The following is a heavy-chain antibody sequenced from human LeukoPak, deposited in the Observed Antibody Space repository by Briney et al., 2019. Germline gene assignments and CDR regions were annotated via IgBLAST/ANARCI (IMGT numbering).Heavy chain of an antibody. CDR3: ARGGIAAAGTNL. CDR1: GGTFSSYA. V-gene: IGHV1-69*13. J-gene: IGHJ5*02. Sequence: SVKVSCKASGGTFSSYAISWVRQAPGQGLEWMGGIIPIFGTANYAQKFQGRVTITADESTSTAYMELRSLRSDDTAVYYCARGGIAAAGTNLWGQGTLVTVSS. CDR2: IIPIFGTA. D-gene: IGHD6-13*01.